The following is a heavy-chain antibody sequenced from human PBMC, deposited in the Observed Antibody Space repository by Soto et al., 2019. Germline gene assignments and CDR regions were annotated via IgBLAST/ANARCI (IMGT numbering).Heavy chain of an antibody. Sequence: QVQLQESGPGLVKPSGTLSLTCAVSGGSILTTNWWSWVRQPPGKGLEWIGEIFHSGSTHYNPSLKSRVTMSVDKSKNQFSLSLRSVTAADTAVYYCAGGWYGGWFDPWGQGTLVTVSS. CDR1: GGSILTTNW. V-gene: IGHV4-4*02. J-gene: IGHJ5*02. CDR2: IFHSGST. CDR3: AGGWYGGWFDP. D-gene: IGHD6-19*01.